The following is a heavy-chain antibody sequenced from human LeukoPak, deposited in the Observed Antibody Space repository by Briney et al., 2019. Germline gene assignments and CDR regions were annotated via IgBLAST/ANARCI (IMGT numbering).Heavy chain of an antibody. CDR3: ARDLMYTNTWRFDP. Sequence: GKSLRLSCAASGFTFSTYGMHWVRQAPGKGLEWVSFIWNDGSNTYYAQSVKGRFTVSRDNFQNTLYLQMNSLRAEDTAVYYCARDLMYTNTWRFDPWGQGTLVTVSS. CDR1: GFTFSTYG. D-gene: IGHD6-13*01. J-gene: IGHJ5*02. CDR2: IWNDGSNT. V-gene: IGHV3-33*01.